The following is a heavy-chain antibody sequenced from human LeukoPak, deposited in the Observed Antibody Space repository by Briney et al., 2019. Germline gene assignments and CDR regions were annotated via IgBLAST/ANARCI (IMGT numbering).Heavy chain of an antibody. D-gene: IGHD1-14*01. CDR3: AREVWGPEY. V-gene: IGHV3-7*01. CDR2: IKQDGSDK. CDR1: GFNFGEFW. J-gene: IGHJ4*02. Sequence: EGSLRLSCAASGFNFGEFWMAWVRQTPGKGLEWVGNIKQDGSDKNYMDSVKGRFTISRDNTKNSVYLQMSSLRAEDTAVYYCAREVWGPEYWGQGTLVTVSS.